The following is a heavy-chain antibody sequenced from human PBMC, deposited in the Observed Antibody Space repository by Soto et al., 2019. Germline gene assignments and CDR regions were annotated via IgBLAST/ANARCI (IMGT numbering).Heavy chain of an antibody. V-gene: IGHV3-23*01. CDR3: ALRKTGSYFDY. D-gene: IGHD1-26*01. CDR1: GFTFSSYA. Sequence: EVQLLESGGALVQPGGSLRLSCAASGFTFSSYAMSWVRQAPGKGLEWVSGIGASGAGTYYADSVKGRFIISRDNSKNTLHLQMNSRRAEDTAVYYCALRKTGSYFDYWGQGTLVTVSS. J-gene: IGHJ4*02. CDR2: IGASGAGT.